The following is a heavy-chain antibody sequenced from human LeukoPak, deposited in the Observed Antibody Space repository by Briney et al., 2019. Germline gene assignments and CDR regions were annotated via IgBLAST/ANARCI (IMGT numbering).Heavy chain of an antibody. Sequence: SGESLKISCKGSGYRFANYWIGWVRQMPGKGLEWMGIIHPDDSDTRYSPSFQGQVTISADKSISTAYLQWSSLKASDTAMYYCAIGGDSTTSCYRCFNYWGQGTLVTVSS. CDR3: AIGGDSTTSCYRCFNY. V-gene: IGHV5-51*01. J-gene: IGHJ4*02. D-gene: IGHD2-2*02. CDR2: IHPDDSDT. CDR1: GYRFANYW.